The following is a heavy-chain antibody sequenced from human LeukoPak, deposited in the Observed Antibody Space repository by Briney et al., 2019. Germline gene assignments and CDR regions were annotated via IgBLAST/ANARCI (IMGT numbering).Heavy chain of an antibody. CDR1: GFTFSSYS. CDR2: ISSSSSTI. J-gene: IGHJ4*02. D-gene: IGHD4-17*01. Sequence: PGGSLRLSCAASGFTFSSYSMNWVRQAPGKGLGWVSYISSSSSTIYHADSVKGRFTISRDNAKNSLYMQMNSLRAEDTAVYYCARGYGDYSFPDYWGQGTLVTVSS. CDR3: ARGYGDYSFPDY. V-gene: IGHV3-48*01.